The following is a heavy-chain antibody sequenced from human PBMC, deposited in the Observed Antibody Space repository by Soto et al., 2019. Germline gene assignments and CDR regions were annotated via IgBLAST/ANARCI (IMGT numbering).Heavy chain of an antibody. Sequence: SETLSLTCTVSGGSISSSSYYWVWIRQPPGKGLEWVGSIYYSGTTYYNPSLKSRVTISVDTSKNQFSLKLRSVTAADTAVYYCARQSPDYLGSVGWFDPWGQGTLVTVSS. D-gene: IGHD1-26*01. CDR1: GGSISSSSYY. V-gene: IGHV4-39*01. CDR3: ARQSPDYLGSVGWFDP. J-gene: IGHJ5*02. CDR2: IYYSGTT.